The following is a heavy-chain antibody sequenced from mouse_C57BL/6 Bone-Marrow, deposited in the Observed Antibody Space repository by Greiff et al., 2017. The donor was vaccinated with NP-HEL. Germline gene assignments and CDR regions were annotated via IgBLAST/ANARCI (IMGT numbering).Heavy chain of an antibody. J-gene: IGHJ1*03. CDR2: IDPSDSYT. CDR3: ARGGV. V-gene: IGHV1-69*01. Sequence: VQLQQPGAELVLPGASVKLSCKASGYTFTSYWMHWVKQRPGQGLEWIGEIDPSDSYTNYNQKFKGKSTLTLDKSSSTAYMQLSSLTSEDSAVYYCARGGVWGTATTATVSS. D-gene: IGHD1-1*02. CDR1: GYTFTSYW.